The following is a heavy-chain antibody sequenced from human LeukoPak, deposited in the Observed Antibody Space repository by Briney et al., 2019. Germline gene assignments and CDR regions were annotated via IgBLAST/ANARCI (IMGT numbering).Heavy chain of an antibody. CDR2: INPSGGST. V-gene: IGHV1-46*01. CDR1: GYTFTSYY. D-gene: IGHD2-2*01. Sequence: ASVKVSCKASGYTFTSYYMHWVRQAPGQGLEWMGMINPSGGSTSYAQKFQGRVTMTRDTSTSTVYMELSSLRSEDTAVYYCARDWVVVPAAINYGMDVWGQGTTVTVSS. J-gene: IGHJ6*02. CDR3: ARDWVVVPAAINYGMDV.